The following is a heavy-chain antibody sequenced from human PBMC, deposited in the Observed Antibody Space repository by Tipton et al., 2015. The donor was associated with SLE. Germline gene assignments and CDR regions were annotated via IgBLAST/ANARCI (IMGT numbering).Heavy chain of an antibody. CDR2: IYYSGST. CDR3: ARGSIAAPHWYFDL. Sequence: TLSLTCTVSGGSISSYYWNWIRQPPGKGLEWIGYIYYSGSTYYNPSLKSRVTISVDTSKNQFSLKLSSVTAADTAVYYCARGSIAAPHWYFDLWGRGTLVTVSS. CDR1: GGSISSYY. D-gene: IGHD6-6*01. J-gene: IGHJ2*01. V-gene: IGHV4-59*01.